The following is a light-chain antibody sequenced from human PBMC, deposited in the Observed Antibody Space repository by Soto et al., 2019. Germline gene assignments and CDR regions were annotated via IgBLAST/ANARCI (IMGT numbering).Light chain of an antibody. J-gene: IGKJ4*01. Sequence: EIVLTQSPATLSLSPGERATLSCRASQSVSSYLAWYQQKPGKAPRLLIYDASNTPTGIPARFSGSGSGTDFTLTISSLEPEDFAVYYCQQLCNWTLTFGGGTKVEIK. CDR3: QQLCNWTLT. V-gene: IGKV3-11*01. CDR2: DAS. CDR1: QSVSSY.